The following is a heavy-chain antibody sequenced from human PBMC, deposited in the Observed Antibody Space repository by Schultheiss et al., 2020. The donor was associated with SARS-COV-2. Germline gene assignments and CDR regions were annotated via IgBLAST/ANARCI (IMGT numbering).Heavy chain of an antibody. V-gene: IGHV4-59*08. CDR2: IYYSGST. CDR1: GGSISSYY. J-gene: IGHJ6*02. Sequence: SQTLSLTCTVSGGSISSYYWSWIRQPPGKGLEWIGYIYYSGSTNYNPSLKSRVTISVDTSKNQFSLKLSSVTAADTAVYYCARGYSSPKYGMDVWGQGTTVTVSS. CDR3: ARGYSSPKYGMDV. D-gene: IGHD6-13*01.